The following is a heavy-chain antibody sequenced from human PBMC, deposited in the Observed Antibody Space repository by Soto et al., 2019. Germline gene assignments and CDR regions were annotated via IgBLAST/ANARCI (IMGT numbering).Heavy chain of an antibody. J-gene: IGHJ6*03. CDR1: GGCIGAYY. Sequence: SETLSLTCTVGGGCIGAYYWSWIRQPPGKGLEWIGYIYYTGSTNYNPSLKSRVTISVDTSKNQFSLKVTSMTAADAAVYYCARGGAMDVWGKGTTVTVSS. CDR3: ARGGAMDV. V-gene: IGHV4-59*01. CDR2: IYYTGST.